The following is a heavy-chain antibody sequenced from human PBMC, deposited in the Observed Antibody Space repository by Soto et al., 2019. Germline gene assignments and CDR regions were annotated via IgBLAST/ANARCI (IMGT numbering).Heavy chain of an antibody. D-gene: IGHD2-21*01. CDR2: IYYSGTT. CDR1: GGSSISGGYC. Sequence: TLSLTCSVSGGSSISGGYCWNWIRQHPGKGLEWIGYIYYSGTTYYNPSLKSRVTISVDTSKNQFSLKLSSVTAADTAVYYCAASCVGCGGFNYYGMDVWGQGTTVTVSS. V-gene: IGHV4-31*03. CDR3: AASCVGCGGFNYYGMDV. J-gene: IGHJ6*02.